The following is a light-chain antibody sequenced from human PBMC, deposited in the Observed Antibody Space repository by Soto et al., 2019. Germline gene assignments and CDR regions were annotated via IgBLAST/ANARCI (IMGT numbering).Light chain of an antibody. CDR1: QRVSSN. CDR3: QQYNNWPPVFT. Sequence: EIVLTQSPGTLSLSPGERAALSCRASQRVSSNLAWYQQKPGQAPRLLIYGASTRATGIPARFSGSGSGTEFTLTISSLQSEDFAVYYCQQYNNWPPVFTFGPGTKVDTK. CDR2: GAS. J-gene: IGKJ3*01. V-gene: IGKV3-15*01.